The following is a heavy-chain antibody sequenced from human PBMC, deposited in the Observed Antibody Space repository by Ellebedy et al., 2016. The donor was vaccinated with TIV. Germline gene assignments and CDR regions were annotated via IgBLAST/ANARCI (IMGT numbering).Heavy chain of an antibody. J-gene: IGHJ4*02. V-gene: IGHV3-66*01. CDR1: GFTVSSNY. Sequence: PGGSLRLSCAASGFTVSSNYMSRVRQAPGKGLEWVSVIYSGGATSYADSVKGRFTISRDNSMNTLYLQMNSLRVEDTAVYYCARKYIYGFDWGQGTLVTVSS. CDR3: ARKYIYGFD. D-gene: IGHD5-18*01. CDR2: IYSGGAT.